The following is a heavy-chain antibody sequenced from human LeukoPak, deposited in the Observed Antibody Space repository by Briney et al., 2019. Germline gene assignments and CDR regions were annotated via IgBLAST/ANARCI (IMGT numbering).Heavy chain of an antibody. D-gene: IGHD1-1*01. Sequence: GSLRLSFAASGFTFDDYTMHWVRQAPGKGLEWVSLISWDGGSTYYADSVKGRFTISRDNSKNSLYLQMNSLRTEDTALYYCAHDGLDYWGQGTLVTVSS. V-gene: IGHV3-43*01. CDR2: ISWDGGST. J-gene: IGHJ4*02. CDR3: AHDGLDY. CDR1: GFTFDDYT.